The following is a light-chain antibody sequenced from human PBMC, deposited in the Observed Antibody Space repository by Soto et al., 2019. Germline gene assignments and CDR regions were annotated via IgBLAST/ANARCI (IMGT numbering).Light chain of an antibody. Sequence: DIQLTQSPSFLSASVGDRVTITCRASQGISSYLAWYQQKPGKAPKLLIYSASGLRSGVPSRFSGSGSGTDFTLTISSLQPEDFATYFCQQSFSSPWTFGQGTKV. CDR2: SAS. V-gene: IGKV1-39*01. CDR3: QQSFSSPWT. J-gene: IGKJ1*01. CDR1: QGISSY.